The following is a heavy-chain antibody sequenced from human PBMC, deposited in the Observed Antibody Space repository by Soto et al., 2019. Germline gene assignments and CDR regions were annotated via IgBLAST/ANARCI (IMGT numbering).Heavy chain of an antibody. D-gene: IGHD5-12*01. CDR2: INPTGSMT. J-gene: IGHJ3*02. CDR1: GYSFITSYY. CDR3: ERDTGYDHDAFDI. V-gene: IGHV1-46*01. Sequence: ASVKVSCKASGYSFITSYYMHWVRQAPGQGLEWMGIINPTGSMTKYSQRFQGRLTMTRDTSTSTDYMELTTLTSEDTAVYFCERDTGYDHDAFDIWGQGTMVTVSS.